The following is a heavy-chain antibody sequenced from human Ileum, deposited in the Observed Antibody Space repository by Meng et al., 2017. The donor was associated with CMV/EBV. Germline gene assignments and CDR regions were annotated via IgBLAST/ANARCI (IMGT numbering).Heavy chain of an antibody. V-gene: IGHV4-31*02. CDR2: IYYSGST. Sequence: SGGSISSGGYYWSWISQHPGKGLEWIGYIYYSGSTYYNPSLKSRVTISVDTSKNQFSLKLSSVTAADTAVYYCARENSLQPGYYFDYWGQGTLVTVSS. CDR1: GGSISSGGYY. CDR3: ARENSLQPGYYFDY. J-gene: IGHJ4*02. D-gene: IGHD4-11*01.